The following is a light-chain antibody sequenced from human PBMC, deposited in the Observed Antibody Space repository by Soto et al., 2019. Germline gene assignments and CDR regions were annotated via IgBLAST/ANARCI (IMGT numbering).Light chain of an antibody. Sequence: IQLTQSPSSLSASMGDRVTITCRASQGIINYLAWYQQKPGKAPKLRIYGASTLQGAVPTRFSGSGSGTDFTLPVSRLQPEDLATYYCQQSVTSPPTVGHGTKVDI. CDR1: QGIINY. J-gene: IGKJ3*01. CDR2: GAS. CDR3: QQSVTSPPT. V-gene: IGKV1-9*01.